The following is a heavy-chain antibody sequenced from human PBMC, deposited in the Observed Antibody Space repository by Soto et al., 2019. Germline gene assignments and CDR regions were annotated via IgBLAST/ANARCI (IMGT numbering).Heavy chain of an antibody. CDR1: GGSFSGYY. V-gene: IGHV4-34*01. D-gene: IGHD6-19*01. Sequence: SETLSLTCAVYGGSFSGYYWSWIRQPPGKGLEWIGEINHSGSTNYNPSLKSRVTISVDTSKNQFSLKLNSVTAADTAVYFCSRDRPRTIYTSDWYYYGMDVWGQGTTFTVSS. CDR2: INHSGST. CDR3: SRDRPRTIYTSDWYYYGMDV. J-gene: IGHJ6*02.